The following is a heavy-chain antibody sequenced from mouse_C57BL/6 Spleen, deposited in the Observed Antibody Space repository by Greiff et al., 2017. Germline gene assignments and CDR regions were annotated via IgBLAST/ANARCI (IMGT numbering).Heavy chain of an antibody. CDR2: ISSGSSTI. CDR1: GFTFSDYG. V-gene: IGHV5-17*01. D-gene: IGHD3-2*02. J-gene: IGHJ2*01. CDR3: ARETAQVYFDY. Sequence: VQLKESGGGLVKPGGSLKLSCAASGFTFSDYGMHWVRQAPEKGLEWVAYISSGSSTIYYADTVKGRFTISRDNAKNTLFLQMTSLRSEDTAMYYCARETAQVYFDYWGQGTTLTVSS.